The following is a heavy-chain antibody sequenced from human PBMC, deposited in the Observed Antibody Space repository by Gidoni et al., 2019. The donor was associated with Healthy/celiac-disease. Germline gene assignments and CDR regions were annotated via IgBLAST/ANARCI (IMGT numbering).Heavy chain of an antibody. J-gene: IGHJ3*02. Sequence: VQLLQSGAVVKKHGESMKISCTGSRYSFTSYWIGWVRQMPGKGLEWMRVIYPSDSDTRYSPSFQGQVTISADKSISTAYLQWSSLKASDTAMYYCARQSIAAADYAFDIWGQGTMVTVSS. V-gene: IGHV5-51*01. D-gene: IGHD6-13*01. CDR1: RYSFTSYW. CDR2: IYPSDSDT. CDR3: ARQSIAAADYAFDI.